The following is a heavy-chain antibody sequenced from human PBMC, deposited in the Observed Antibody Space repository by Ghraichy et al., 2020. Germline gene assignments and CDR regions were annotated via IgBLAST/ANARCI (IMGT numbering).Heavy chain of an antibody. CDR1: GGTFSSYA. CDR2: IIPIFGTA. CDR3: ARGRVAGGKLTLYYYYGMDV. Sequence: SVKVSCKASGGTFSSYAISWVRQAPGQGLEWMGGIIPIFGTANYAQKFQGRVTITADESTSTAYMELSSLRSEDTAVYYCARGRVAGGKLTLYYYYGMDVWGQGTTVTVSS. D-gene: IGHD6-19*01. V-gene: IGHV1-69*13. J-gene: IGHJ6*02.